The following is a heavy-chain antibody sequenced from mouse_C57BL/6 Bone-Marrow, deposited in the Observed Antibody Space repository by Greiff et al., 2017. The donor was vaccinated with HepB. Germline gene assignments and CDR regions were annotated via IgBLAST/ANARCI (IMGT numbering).Heavy chain of an antibody. Sequence: EVQVVESGGGLVKPGGSLKLSCAASGFTFSSYAMSWVRQTPEKRLEWVATISDGGSYTYYPDNVKGRFTISRDNAKNNLYLQMSHLKSEDTAMYYCASDDGAYWGQGTLVTVSA. CDR2: ISDGGSYT. CDR3: ASDDGAY. J-gene: IGHJ3*01. V-gene: IGHV5-4*01. CDR1: GFTFSSYA.